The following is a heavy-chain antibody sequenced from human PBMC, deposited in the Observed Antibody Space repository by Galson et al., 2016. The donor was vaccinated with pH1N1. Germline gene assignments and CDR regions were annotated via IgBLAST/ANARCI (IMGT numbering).Heavy chain of an antibody. CDR1: GGSITSYYW. V-gene: IGHV4-4*02. J-gene: IGHJ6*02. Sequence: LSLTCAVSGGSITSYYWWSWVRQAPGKGLEWIGEISHTGKANYNPSLGSRVSMSVDKSDNQISLKLTSVTAADTAVYYCATELDWSLDVWGRGTTVIVSS. CDR3: ATELDWSLDV. CDR2: ISHTGKA. D-gene: IGHD1-1*01.